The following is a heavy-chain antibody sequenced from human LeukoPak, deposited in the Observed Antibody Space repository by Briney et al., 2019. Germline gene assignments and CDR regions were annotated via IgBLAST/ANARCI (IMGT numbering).Heavy chain of an antibody. Sequence: PGGSLRLSCAASGFTFSSYAMSWVRQAPGKGLEWVAVISYDGSNKYYADSVKGRFTTSRDNSKNTLYLQMNSLRAEDTAVYYCARSSGSYYNADAFDIWGQGTMVTVSS. CDR3: ARSSGSYYNADAFDI. V-gene: IGHV3-30-3*01. D-gene: IGHD1-26*01. J-gene: IGHJ3*02. CDR1: GFTFSSYA. CDR2: ISYDGSNK.